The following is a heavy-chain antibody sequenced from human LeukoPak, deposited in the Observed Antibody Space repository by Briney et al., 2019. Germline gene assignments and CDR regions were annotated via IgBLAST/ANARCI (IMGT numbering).Heavy chain of an antibody. D-gene: IGHD6-19*01. V-gene: IGHV1-69*13. J-gene: IGHJ4*02. Sequence: ASVKVSCKASGGTFSSYAISWVRQAPGQGLEWMGGIIPIFGTANYAQKFQGRVTITADESTSTAYMELSSLRSEDTAVYYCASRVGSGWYALYFDYWAREPWSPSPQ. CDR1: GGTFSSYA. CDR2: IIPIFGTA. CDR3: ASRVGSGWYALYFDY.